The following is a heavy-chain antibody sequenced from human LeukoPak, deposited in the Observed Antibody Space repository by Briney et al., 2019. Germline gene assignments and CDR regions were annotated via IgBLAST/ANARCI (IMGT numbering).Heavy chain of an antibody. CDR1: GGSISGYY. V-gene: IGHV4-59*08. CDR3: ASTEIAVAGTLDY. Sequence: SETLSLTCTVSGGSISGYYWSWIRQPPGKGLEWIGYIYYSGSTNYNPSLRSRVTISVDTSKNQFSLKLSSATAADTAVYYCASTEIAVAGTLDYWGQGTLVTVSS. J-gene: IGHJ4*02. D-gene: IGHD6-19*01. CDR2: IYYSGST.